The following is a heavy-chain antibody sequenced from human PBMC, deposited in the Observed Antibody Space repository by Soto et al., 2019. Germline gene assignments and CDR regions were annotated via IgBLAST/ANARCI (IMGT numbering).Heavy chain of an antibody. CDR1: GGSISSGGYY. CDR3: ARVGYSYDYNWFDP. CDR2: IYYSGST. Sequence: PSETLSLTCTVSGGSISSGGYYWSWIRQHPGKGLEWIGYIYYSGSTYYNPSLKSRVTISVDTSKNQFSLKLSSVTAADTAVYYCARVGYSYDYNWFDPWGQGTLVTSPQ. D-gene: IGHD5-18*01. V-gene: IGHV4-31*03. J-gene: IGHJ5*02.